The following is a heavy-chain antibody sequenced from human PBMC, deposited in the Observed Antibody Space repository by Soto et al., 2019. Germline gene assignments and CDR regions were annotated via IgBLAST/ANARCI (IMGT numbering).Heavy chain of an antibody. CDR2: IYYSGST. CDR1: GVSMSSGGYY. CDR3: ARTFYGAGSYCLDY. Sequence: QVQLQESGPGQVKASQTLSITCTVSGVSMSSGGYYWSWIRQHPGKGLEWLGYIYYSGSTYYNPSLKSRVIISVDTSKNQFSLKLSSVTAADTAVYYCARTFYGAGSYCLDYWGQGTLVSVSS. V-gene: IGHV4-31*03. D-gene: IGHD3-10*01. J-gene: IGHJ4*02.